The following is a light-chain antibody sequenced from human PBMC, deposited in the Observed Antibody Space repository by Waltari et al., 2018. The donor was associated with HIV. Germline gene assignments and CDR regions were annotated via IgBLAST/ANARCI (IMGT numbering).Light chain of an antibody. V-gene: IGLV5-45*01. CDR1: SGINVGTYR. CDR2: YKSDSDK. J-gene: IGLJ2*01. CDR3: MIWHSSAVV. Sequence: PGASASLTCTLRSGINVGTYRIYWYQQKPGSPPQYLLRYKSDSDKQQGSGVPSRFSGSKDASANAGILLISGLQSEDEADYYCMIWHSSAVVFGGGTKLTVL.